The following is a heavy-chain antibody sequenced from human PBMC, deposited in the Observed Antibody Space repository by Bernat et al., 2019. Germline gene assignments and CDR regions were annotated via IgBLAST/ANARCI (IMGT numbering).Heavy chain of an antibody. Sequence: EVQLVESGGGLVQPGGSLRLSCAASGFTFSSYWMSWVRQAPGKGLEWVANIKQDGSEKYYVASVKGRFTISRDNAKNSLYLQMNSLRAEDTAVYYCASPKWSSGWYVFDYWGQGTLVTVSS. J-gene: IGHJ4*02. D-gene: IGHD6-19*01. V-gene: IGHV3-7*03. CDR3: ASPKWSSGWYVFDY. CDR1: GFTFSSYW. CDR2: IKQDGSEK.